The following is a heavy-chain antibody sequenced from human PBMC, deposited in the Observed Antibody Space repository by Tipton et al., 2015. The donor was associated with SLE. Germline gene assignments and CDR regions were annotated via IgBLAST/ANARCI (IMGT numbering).Heavy chain of an antibody. Sequence: SLRLSCAASGFTFSNYAMHWVRQAPGKGLVWVSRINSDGSSPTYADSVKGRFTISRDNAKNTLYLQMNSLRAEDTAVYYCASPFDLGYWGQGTLVTVSS. V-gene: IGHV3-74*01. CDR3: ASPFDLGY. J-gene: IGHJ4*02. CDR2: INSDGSSP. CDR1: GFTFSNYA. D-gene: IGHD3-16*01.